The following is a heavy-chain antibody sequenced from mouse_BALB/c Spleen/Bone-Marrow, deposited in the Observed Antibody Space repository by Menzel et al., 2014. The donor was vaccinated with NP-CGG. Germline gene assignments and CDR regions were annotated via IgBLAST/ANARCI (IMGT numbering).Heavy chain of an antibody. Sequence: VQLQQSGGDLVQPRGSRKLSCAASGFTFSSFGMHWVRQAPEKGLEWVAYISSGSSTIYYADTVMGRFTISRDNPKNTLFLQMTSLRSEDTAMYYCARSGSSSGYFDYWGQGTTLTVSS. CDR2: ISSGSSTI. J-gene: IGHJ2*01. CDR1: GFTFSSFG. CDR3: ARSGSSSGYFDY. V-gene: IGHV5-17*02. D-gene: IGHD1-1*01.